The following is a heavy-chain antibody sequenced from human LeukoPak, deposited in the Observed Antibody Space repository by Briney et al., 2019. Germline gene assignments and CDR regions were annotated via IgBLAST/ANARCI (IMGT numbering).Heavy chain of an antibody. CDR3: ARDSAAVGRGGFDY. J-gene: IGHJ4*02. V-gene: IGHV3-48*02. D-gene: IGHD6-13*01. CDR1: GFTFSSYS. CDR2: ISSSSSTI. Sequence: GGSLRLSCAASGFTFSSYSMNWVRQAPGKGLEWVSYISSSSSTIYYADSVKGRFTISRDNAKNSLHLQMNSLRDEDTAVYYCARDSAAVGRGGFDYWGQGILVTVSS.